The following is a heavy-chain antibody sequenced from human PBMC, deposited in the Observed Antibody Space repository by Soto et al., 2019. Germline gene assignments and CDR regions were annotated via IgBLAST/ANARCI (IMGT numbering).Heavy chain of an antibody. CDR3: VRAFQDYLWGTYPSHY. V-gene: IGHV3-30-3*01. J-gene: IGHJ4*02. CDR1: GFTFSSYA. CDR2: ISYDGSNK. Sequence: GGSLRLSCAASGFTFSSYAMHWVRQDPGKGLEWVAVISYDGSNKYYADSVKCRFTISRDNDKSSLFPQMDGLRAEDTAVYYCVRAFQDYLWGTYPSHYWGQGILVTVLL. D-gene: IGHD3-16*02.